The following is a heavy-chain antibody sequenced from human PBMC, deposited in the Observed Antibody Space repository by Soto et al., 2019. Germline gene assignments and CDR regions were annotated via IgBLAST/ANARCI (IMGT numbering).Heavy chain of an antibody. V-gene: IGHV1-18*01. D-gene: IGHD3-16*02. Sequence: ASVKVSCKASGYTFTSYGISWVRQAPGQGLEWMGWISAYNGNTNYAQKLQGRVTMTTDTSTSTAYMELRSLRSDDTAVYYCARSMITFGGVIDLGVVVLAGFDYWGQGTLVTVSS. CDR3: ARSMITFGGVIDLGVVVLAGFDY. CDR1: GYTFTSYG. J-gene: IGHJ4*02. CDR2: ISAYNGNT.